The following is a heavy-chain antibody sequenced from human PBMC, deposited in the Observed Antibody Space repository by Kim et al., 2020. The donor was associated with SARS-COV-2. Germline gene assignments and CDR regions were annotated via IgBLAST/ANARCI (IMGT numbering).Heavy chain of an antibody. CDR2: ISSSSSYI. CDR1: GFTFSSYS. D-gene: IGHD1-20*01. Sequence: GGSLRLSCAASGFTFSSYSMNWVRQAPGKGLEWVSSISSSSSYIYYADSVKGRFTISRDNAKNSLYLQMNSLRAEDTAVYYCARDRRMITGTNYGMDVWGQGTTVTVSS. V-gene: IGHV3-21*01. J-gene: IGHJ6*02. CDR3: ARDRRMITGTNYGMDV.